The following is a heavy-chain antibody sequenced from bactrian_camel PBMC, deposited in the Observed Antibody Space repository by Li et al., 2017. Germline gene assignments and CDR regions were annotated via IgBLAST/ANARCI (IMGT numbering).Heavy chain of an antibody. CDR3: AARGGRCLADGLRFDAHTYAY. Sequence: HVQLVESGGGLVQPGGSLRLSCAVSGFSFSNFGMSWVRQAPGKGPEWVSGIYTDGSRTWYVDSVKGRATISKDTAKNTLYLQLNNLRPEDTAMYYCAARGGRCLADGLRFDAHTYAYYGQGTQVTVS. J-gene: IGHJ4*01. D-gene: IGHD1*01. CDR1: GFSFSNFG. CDR2: IYTDGSRT. V-gene: IGHV3S7*01.